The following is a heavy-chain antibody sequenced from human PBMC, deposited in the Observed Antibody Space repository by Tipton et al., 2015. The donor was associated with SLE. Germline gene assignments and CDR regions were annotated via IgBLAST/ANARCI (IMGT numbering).Heavy chain of an antibody. CDR2: IYYSGST. CDR3: ARGHLWGGFFDI. D-gene: IGHD3-16*01. V-gene: IGHV4-39*07. Sequence: TLSLTCTVSGGSISSSSYYWGWIRQPPGKGLEWIGSIYYSGSTYYNPSLKSRVTISVDTSKNQFSRKLSSVTAADTAVYYCARGHLWGGFFDIWGQGTMVTGSS. CDR1: GGSISSSSYY. J-gene: IGHJ3*02.